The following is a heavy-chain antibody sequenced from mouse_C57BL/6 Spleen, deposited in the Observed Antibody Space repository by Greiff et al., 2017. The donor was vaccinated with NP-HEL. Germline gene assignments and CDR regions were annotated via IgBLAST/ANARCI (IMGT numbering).Heavy chain of an antibody. J-gene: IGHJ1*03. CDR2: IHPNSGST. V-gene: IGHV1-64*01. CDR3: ARFGGPSAFDV. D-gene: IGHD1-1*02. Sequence: QVQLQQSGAELVKPGASVKLSCKASGYTFTSYWMHWVKQRPGQGLEWIGMIHPNSGSTNYNEKFKSKATLTVDKSSSTAYMQLSSLTSEDSAVYYCARFGGPSAFDVWGTGTTVTVSS. CDR1: GYTFTSYW.